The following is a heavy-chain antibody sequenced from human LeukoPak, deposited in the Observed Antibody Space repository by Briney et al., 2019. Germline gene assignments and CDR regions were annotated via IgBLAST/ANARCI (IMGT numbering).Heavy chain of an antibody. CDR1: GFTFSGRY. D-gene: IGHD1-26*01. J-gene: IGHJ6*02. V-gene: IGHV3-72*01. CDR3: TRGGTSSVAYYYHMDV. Sequence: AGGSLRLSCTASGFTFSGRYMDWVRQAPGKGLEWVGRSRDRPNNYTPEYAASVIGRFTISRDDSETSMYLQMNSLKTEDSAVYYCTRGGTSSVAYYYHMDVWGQGTTVTVSS. CDR2: SRDRPNNYTP.